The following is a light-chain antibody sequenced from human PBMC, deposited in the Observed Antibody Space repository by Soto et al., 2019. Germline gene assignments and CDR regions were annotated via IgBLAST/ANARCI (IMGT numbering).Light chain of an antibody. CDR3: QQYDRSPYT. Sequence: EIVLTQSPGTLSLSPGERATLSCRASQTVTATYVAWFQQIPGQAPRLLIYDTSTRPTGNPDRFSGSGSGTDFTLTISRLEPEDSAVYYCQQYDRSPYTFGQGTKLEIK. V-gene: IGKV3-20*01. J-gene: IGKJ2*01. CDR1: QTVTATY. CDR2: DTS.